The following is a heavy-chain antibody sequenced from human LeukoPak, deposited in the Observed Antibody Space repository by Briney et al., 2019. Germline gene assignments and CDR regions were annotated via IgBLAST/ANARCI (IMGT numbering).Heavy chain of an antibody. V-gene: IGHV1-2*02. Sequence: ASVKVSCKASGYTFTYYYMHWVRQAPGQGLEWMGWINPNSGGTNYAQKFQGRVTMTRDTSISTAYMELSRLLSDDTAVYYCARDASSTSCCDGFDIWGQGTMVTVSS. D-gene: IGHD2-2*01. CDR3: ARDASSTSCCDGFDI. J-gene: IGHJ3*02. CDR1: GYTFTYYY. CDR2: INPNSGGT.